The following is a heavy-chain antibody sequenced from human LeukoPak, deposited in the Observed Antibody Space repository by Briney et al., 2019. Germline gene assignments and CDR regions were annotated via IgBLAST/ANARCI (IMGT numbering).Heavy chain of an antibody. CDR2: IHSNGYT. V-gene: IGHV4-4*09. CDR1: GGSISSYY. J-gene: IGHJ5*02. D-gene: IGHD1-26*01. CDR3: AKRQGPDSGSYDYFDP. Sequence: SETLSLTCTVSGGSISSYYWSWTRQPPGQGLEWIAYIHSNGYTNYNPSLKSRVTISVDTSKNQFSLKVTSVTAADSAVYYCAKRQGPDSGSYDYFDPWGQGTLVIVSS.